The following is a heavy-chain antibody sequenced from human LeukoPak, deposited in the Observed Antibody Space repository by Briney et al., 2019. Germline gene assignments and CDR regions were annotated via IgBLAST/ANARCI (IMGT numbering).Heavy chain of an antibody. Sequence: ASVKVSCKASGYTFTSYGISWVRQAPGQGLEWMGWMNPNSGNTGYAQKFQGRVTMTRNTSISTAYMELSSLRSEDTAVYYCARGRRVRGPRGGFDYWGQGTLVTVSS. V-gene: IGHV1-8*02. D-gene: IGHD3-10*01. J-gene: IGHJ4*02. CDR3: ARGRRVRGPRGGFDY. CDR1: GYTFTSYG. CDR2: MNPNSGNT.